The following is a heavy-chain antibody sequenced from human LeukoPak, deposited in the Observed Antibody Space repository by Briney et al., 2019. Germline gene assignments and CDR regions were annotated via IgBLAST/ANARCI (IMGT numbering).Heavy chain of an antibody. CDR3: ARVRGDSSGYYYYNAFDI. J-gene: IGHJ3*02. D-gene: IGHD3-22*01. Sequence: ASVKVSCKASGYTFTGYYMHWVRQAPGQGLEWMGWINPNSGGTNYAQKFQGRVTMTRDTSISTAYMELSRLRSDDTDVYYCARVRGDSSGYYYYNAFDIWGQGTVVTVSS. CDR1: GYTFTGYY. CDR2: INPNSGGT. V-gene: IGHV1-2*02.